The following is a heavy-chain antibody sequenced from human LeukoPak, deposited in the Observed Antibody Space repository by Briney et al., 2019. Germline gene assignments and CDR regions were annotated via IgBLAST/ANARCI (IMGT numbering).Heavy chain of an antibody. CDR3: ARDRSSGWYYGWYFGL. Sequence: GGSLRLSCAASGFTFGNYAMSWVRQAPGKGLQLVSAISSSGGGTYYANSVKGRFTISRDNSTNTVHLQMNSLRAEDTAVYYCARDRSSGWYYGWYFGLWGRGTLVTVSS. CDR2: ISSSGGGT. CDR1: GFTFGNYA. V-gene: IGHV3-23*01. D-gene: IGHD6-19*01. J-gene: IGHJ2*01.